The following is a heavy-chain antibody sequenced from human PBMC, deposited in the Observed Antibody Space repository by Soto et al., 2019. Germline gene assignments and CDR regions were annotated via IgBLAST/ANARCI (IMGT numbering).Heavy chain of an antibody. CDR3: ARGVLRYYHYGMDV. J-gene: IGHJ6*02. Sequence: QVQLQESGPGLVKPSETLSLSCTVSGDSVSSYYWSWIRQLPGRGLEWIGYVYISGNTNYTPSLKSRVTISRDTSKNQFSLNLKSVTAADTAVYYCARGVLRYYHYGMDVWGQGTTVTVSS. CDR1: GDSVSSYY. V-gene: IGHV4-59*02. CDR2: VYISGNT.